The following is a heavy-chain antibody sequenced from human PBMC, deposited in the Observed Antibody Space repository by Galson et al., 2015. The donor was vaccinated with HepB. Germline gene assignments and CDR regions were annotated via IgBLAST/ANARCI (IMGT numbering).Heavy chain of an antibody. CDR3: ARGGNYYDSSGYSVSHGMDV. D-gene: IGHD3-22*01. J-gene: IGHJ6*02. CDR1: GYSFTGYY. Sequence: SVKVSCKASGYSFTGYYMHWVRQAPGQGLEWMGWINPNSGGTNYAQKFQGWVTVTRDTAITTAYMELSRLRSDDTAVYYCARGGNYYDSSGYSVSHGMDVWGQGTTVTVSS. V-gene: IGHV1-2*04. CDR2: INPNSGGT.